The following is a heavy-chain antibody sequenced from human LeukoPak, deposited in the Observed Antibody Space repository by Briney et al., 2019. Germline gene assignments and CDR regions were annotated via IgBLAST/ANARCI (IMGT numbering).Heavy chain of an antibody. CDR2: ISYDGSNK. CDR3: ARDPFDY. CDR1: RFTFSSYA. V-gene: IGHV3-30-3*01. J-gene: IGHJ4*02. Sequence: GGPLRLSCAASRFTFSSYAMHWFRKAPGKGLEWVAVISYDGSNKYYADSVKGRFTISRDNSKNTLYLQMNSLRAEDTAVYYCARDPFDYWGQGTLVTVSS.